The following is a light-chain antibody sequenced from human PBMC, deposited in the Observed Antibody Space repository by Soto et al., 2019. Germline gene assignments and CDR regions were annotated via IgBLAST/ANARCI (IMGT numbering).Light chain of an antibody. CDR2: DAS. J-gene: IGKJ1*01. CDR1: QSVSSY. V-gene: IGKV3-11*01. Sequence: EIVLTQSPATLSLSPGERATLSCSASQSVSSYLAWYQQKPGQAPRLLIYDASTRATGIPARFSGSGSWTDFTLTIKCLETEDFAVYYGQQRSNWPWTFGQGTKVESK. CDR3: QQRSNWPWT.